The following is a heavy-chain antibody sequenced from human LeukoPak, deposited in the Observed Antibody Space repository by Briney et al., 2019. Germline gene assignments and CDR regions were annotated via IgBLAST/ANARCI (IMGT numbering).Heavy chain of an antibody. CDR2: VTASGGTT. Sequence: TGGSLRLSCAASGFNFNDHYMSWIRQAPGKGLEWVSEVTASGGTTYYADSVKGRFTISRDNSQNTVYLQMNSLRAEDTAVYYCAKMRTALLSNGFDSWGQGTLVTVSS. J-gene: IGHJ4*02. V-gene: IGHV3-23*01. D-gene: IGHD3-10*01. CDR1: GFNFNDHY. CDR3: AKMRTALLSNGFDS.